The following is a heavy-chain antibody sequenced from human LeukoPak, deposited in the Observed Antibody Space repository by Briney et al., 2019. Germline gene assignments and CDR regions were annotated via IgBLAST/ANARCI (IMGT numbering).Heavy chain of an antibody. CDR3: ARDRTLEHGVLDY. CDR1: GFTFSSYA. D-gene: IGHD1/OR15-1a*01. J-gene: IGHJ4*02. Sequence: GGSLRLSCAASGFTFSSYAMNWVRQAPGKGLEWVSSISSSSSYIYYADSVKGRFTISRDNAKNSLYLQMNSLRAEDTAVYYCARDRTLEHGVLDYWGQGTLVTVSS. CDR2: ISSSSSYI. V-gene: IGHV3-21*04.